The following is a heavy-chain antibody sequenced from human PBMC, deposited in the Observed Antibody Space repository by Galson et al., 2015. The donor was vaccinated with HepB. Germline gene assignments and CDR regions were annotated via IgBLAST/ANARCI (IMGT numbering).Heavy chain of an antibody. V-gene: IGHV4-61*02. CDR3: ARDTANDGSGTYWVYYYYYMDV. D-gene: IGHD3-10*01. CDR2: IYTSGST. J-gene: IGHJ6*03. Sequence: TLSLTCTVSGGSISSGSYYWSWIRQPAGKGLEWIGRIYTSGSTNYNPSLKSRVTMSVDTSKSQFSLKLSSVTAADTAVYYCARDTANDGSGTYWVYYYYYMDVWGKGTTVTVSS. CDR1: GGSISSGSYY.